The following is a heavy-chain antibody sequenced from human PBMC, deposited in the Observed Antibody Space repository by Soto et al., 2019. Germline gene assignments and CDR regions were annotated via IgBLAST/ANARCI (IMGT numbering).Heavy chain of an antibody. J-gene: IGHJ2*01. D-gene: IGHD3-3*01. CDR3: AHGGGWSGYHRHWYFDL. CDR1: GFSLTTSGVS. CDR2: ISWNDDR. Sequence: QITLKESGPTLVKPTQTLTLTCTFSGFSLTTSGVSVGWIRQPPGKALEWLALISWNDDRRYSPSLKSRLTITKDTSRNQVVLIMTNMDPVDTATYYCAHGGGWSGYHRHWYFDLWGRGTLLTVSS. V-gene: IGHV2-5*01.